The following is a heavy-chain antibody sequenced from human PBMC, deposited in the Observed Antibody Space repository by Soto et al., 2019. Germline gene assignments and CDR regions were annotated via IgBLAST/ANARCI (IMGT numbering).Heavy chain of an antibody. CDR2: INHSGST. D-gene: IGHD2-2*01. J-gene: IGHJ6*04. CDR3: ASASLYCSSTSCYSMDV. Sequence: PSETLSLTCAVYGGSFSGYYWSWIRQPPGKGLEWIGEINHSGSTNYNPSLKSRVTISVDTSKNQFSLKLSSVTAADTAVYYCASASLYCSSTSCYSMDVWGKGTTVTVSS. CDR1: GGSFSGYY. V-gene: IGHV4-34*01.